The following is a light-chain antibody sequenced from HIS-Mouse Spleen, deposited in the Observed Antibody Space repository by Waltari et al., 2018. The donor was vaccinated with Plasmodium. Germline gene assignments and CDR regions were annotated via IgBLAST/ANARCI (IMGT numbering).Light chain of an antibody. J-gene: IGLJ3*02. CDR2: EGS. CDR1: LRDVGGYNF. CDR3: CSYAGSSTWV. Sequence: QAPLTPPASLACSPQQASTISCTCTLRDVGGYNFLSWYQQHPGKAPKLMIYEGSKQPSGVSNRFSGCKSGNTASLTISGLQAEDEADYYCCSYAGSSTWVFGGGTKLTVL. V-gene: IGLV2-23*01.